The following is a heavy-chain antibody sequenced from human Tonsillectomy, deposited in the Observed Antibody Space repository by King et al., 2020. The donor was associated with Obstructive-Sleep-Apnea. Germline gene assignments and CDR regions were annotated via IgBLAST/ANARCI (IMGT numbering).Heavy chain of an antibody. Sequence: VQLVESGGGVVQPGRSLRLSCAASGFTFSSYAMHWVRQAPGKGLEWVAVISYDGSNKYYADSVKGRFTISRDNSKNTLYLQMNSLRAEDTAVYYCARDGEGYFDYWGQGTLVTVSS. J-gene: IGHJ4*02. V-gene: IGHV3-30-3*01. CDR2: ISYDGSNK. CDR1: GFTFSSYA. D-gene: IGHD7-27*01. CDR3: ARDGEGYFDY.